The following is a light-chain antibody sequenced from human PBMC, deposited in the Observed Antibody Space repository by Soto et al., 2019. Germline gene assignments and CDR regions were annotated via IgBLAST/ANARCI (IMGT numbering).Light chain of an antibody. CDR1: SSDVGGYNY. V-gene: IGLV2-8*01. CDR2: EVS. J-gene: IGLJ3*02. Sequence: QSALTQPPSASGSPGQSVTISCTGTSSDVGGYNYVTWYQQHPGKAPKLIIYEVSKRPLGVPDHFSGSKSGNTASLTVSGLQADDEADYYCSSFGGSNHVVFGGGTKLTVL. CDR3: SSFGGSNHVV.